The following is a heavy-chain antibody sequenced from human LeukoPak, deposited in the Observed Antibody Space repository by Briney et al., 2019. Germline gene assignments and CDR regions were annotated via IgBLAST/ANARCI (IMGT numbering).Heavy chain of an antibody. CDR3: ASWGVILDAFDI. V-gene: IGHV1-8*01. CDR2: MNPNSGNT. CDR1: GYTFTSYD. Sequence: GASVKVSCKASGYTFTSYDINWVRQATGQGLECMGWMNPNSGNTGYAQKFQGRVTMTRNTSISTAYMELSSLRSEDTAVYYCASWGVILDAFDIWGQGTMVTVSS. J-gene: IGHJ3*02. D-gene: IGHD3-16*02.